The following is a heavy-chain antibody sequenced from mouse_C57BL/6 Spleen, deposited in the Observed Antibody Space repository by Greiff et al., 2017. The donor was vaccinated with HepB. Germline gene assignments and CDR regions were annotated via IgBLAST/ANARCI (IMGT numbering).Heavy chain of an antibody. CDR1: GYTFTSYW. V-gene: IGHV1-55*01. J-gene: IGHJ1*03. CDR2: IYPGSGST. D-gene: IGHD1-1*01. CDR3: ARRCSSFDWYFDV. Sequence: QVQLKQPGAELVKPGASVKMSCKASGYTFTSYWITWVKQRPGQGLEWIGDIYPGSGSTNYNEKFKSKATLTVDTSSSTAYMQLSSLTSEDSAVYYCARRCSSFDWYFDVWGTGTTVTVSS.